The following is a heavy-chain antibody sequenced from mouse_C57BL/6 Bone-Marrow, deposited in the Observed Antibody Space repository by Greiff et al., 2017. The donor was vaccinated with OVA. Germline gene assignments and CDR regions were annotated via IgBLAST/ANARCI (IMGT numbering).Heavy chain of an antibody. D-gene: IGHD1-1*01. Sequence: EVQRVESGGGLVKPGGSLTLSCAASGFTFSSYTMSWVRQTPEKRLEWVATISGGGGNTYYPDSVKGRFTISIDNAKNTLYLQMRSLRSEDTALDYCARHPHDYGSRKGYCADWGQGTTLTVSS. CDR1: GFTFSSYT. CDR3: ARHPHDYGSRKGYCAD. CDR2: ISGGGGNT. V-gene: IGHV5-9*01. J-gene: IGHJ2*01.